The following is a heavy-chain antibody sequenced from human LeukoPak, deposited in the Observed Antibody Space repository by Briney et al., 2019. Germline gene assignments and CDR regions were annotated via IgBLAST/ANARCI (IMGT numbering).Heavy chain of an antibody. J-gene: IGHJ4*02. CDR1: GGSFSGYY. D-gene: IGHD6-13*01. CDR2: INHSGST. V-gene: IGHV4-34*01. CDR3: ARVRYSSSWYSY. Sequence: SETLSLTCAVYGGSFSGYYWSWIRQPPGKGLEWIGEINHSGSTNHNPSLKSRVTISVDTSKNQFSLKLSSVTAADTAVYYCARVRYSSSWYSYWGQGTLVTVSS.